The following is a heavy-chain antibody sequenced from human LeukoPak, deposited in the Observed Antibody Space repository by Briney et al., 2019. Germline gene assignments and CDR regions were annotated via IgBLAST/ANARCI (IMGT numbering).Heavy chain of an antibody. CDR2: IHYSGST. V-gene: IGHV4-59*01. CDR3: ARDKGSYHNWFDP. Sequence: KPLETLSLTCTVSGGSISSYYWSWIRQPPGKGLEWIGYIHYSGSTNYNPSLKSRVTILVDTSKNQFSLKLSSVTAADTAVYYCARDKGSYHNWFDPWGQGTLVIVSS. CDR1: GGSISSYY. D-gene: IGHD1-26*01. J-gene: IGHJ5*02.